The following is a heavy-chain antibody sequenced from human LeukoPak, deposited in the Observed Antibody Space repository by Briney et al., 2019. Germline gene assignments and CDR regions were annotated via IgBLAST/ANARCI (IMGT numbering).Heavy chain of an antibody. V-gene: IGHV3-53*05. D-gene: IGHD4-17*01. J-gene: IGHJ5*02. Sequence: GGSLRLSCAASGFTVSSNYMSWVRQAPGKGLEWVSVIHSGGSTYYADSVKGRFTISRDNSKNTLYLQMNSLRSEDTAVYYCARDATGDGDLESWGQGTLVTVSP. CDR2: IHSGGST. CDR1: GFTVSSNY. CDR3: ARDATGDGDLES.